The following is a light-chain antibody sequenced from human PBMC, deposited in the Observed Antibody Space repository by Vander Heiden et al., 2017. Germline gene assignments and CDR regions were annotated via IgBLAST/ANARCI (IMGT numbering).Light chain of an antibody. V-gene: IGLV1-40*01. CDR1: SSNIGAGYD. CDR3: QSYDSSLSAPDV. Sequence: QSVLTQPPSVSGAPGQSVTISCTGSSSNIGAGYDVHWYQQLPGTAPKLLIEGNTNRPSGVPDRFSCSKSGTSASLAITGLQAEDEADEYCQSYDSSLSAPDVFGTGTKVTVL. J-gene: IGLJ1*01. CDR2: GNT.